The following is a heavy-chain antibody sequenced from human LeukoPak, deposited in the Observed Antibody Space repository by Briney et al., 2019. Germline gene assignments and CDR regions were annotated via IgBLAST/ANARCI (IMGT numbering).Heavy chain of an antibody. CDR1: GFTFSSYW. CDR2: IKQDGSEK. J-gene: IGHJ4*02. Sequence: GGSLRLSCAASGFTFSSYWMSWVRQAPGKGLEWVANIKQDGSEKYYVDSVKGRFTISRDNAKHSLYLQMNSLRAEDTAVYYCARDESNSITMVRGVIITPGFDYWGQGTLVTVSS. V-gene: IGHV3-7*03. CDR3: ARDESNSITMVRGVIITPGFDY. D-gene: IGHD3-10*01.